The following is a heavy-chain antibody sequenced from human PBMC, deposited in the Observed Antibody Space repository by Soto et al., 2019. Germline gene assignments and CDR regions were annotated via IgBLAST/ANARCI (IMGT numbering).Heavy chain of an antibody. CDR2: ISTTSTYT. CDR1: GFTFSRYY. Sequence: GGSLRLSCAASGFTFSRYYMNWVRQAPGKGLEWVSSISTTSTYTHYADSLKGRFTISRDNAKKLLYLQMDSLRAEDTAVYYCARDDGLSSTNVKAFDIWGQGTKVTVSS. CDR3: ARDDGLSSTNVKAFDI. D-gene: IGHD2-2*01. J-gene: IGHJ3*02. V-gene: IGHV3-21*01.